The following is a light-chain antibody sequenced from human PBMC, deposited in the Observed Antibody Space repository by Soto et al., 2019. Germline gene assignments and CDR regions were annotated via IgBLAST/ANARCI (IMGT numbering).Light chain of an antibody. Sequence: MVLTQSPGTLSLSPLERATLSFRASQSVSNNYLAWYQQKPGQAPRLLIYGASNRATDIPDRFSGSGSGTDFTLTISRLEPEDFAVYYCQQYGSSGTFGQGTKVDIK. V-gene: IGKV3-20*01. J-gene: IGKJ1*01. CDR1: QSVSNNY. CDR2: GAS. CDR3: QQYGSSGT.